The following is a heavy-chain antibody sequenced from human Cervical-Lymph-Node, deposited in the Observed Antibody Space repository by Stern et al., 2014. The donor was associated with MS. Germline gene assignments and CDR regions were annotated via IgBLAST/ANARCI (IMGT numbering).Heavy chain of an antibody. CDR3: AAGVRYSRGWHWNYFDY. J-gene: IGHJ4*02. D-gene: IGHD6-19*01. Sequence: QVQLMQSGAEVKKPGASVKVSCKVSGYTLTELSMHWVRQAPGKGLEWMGGFDPKDGETISAQKFQGRVTMTVDTSTDTAYMELSSLRSEDTAVYYCAAGVRYSRGWHWNYFDYWGQGTLVTVSS. CDR1: GYTLTELS. V-gene: IGHV1-24*01. CDR2: FDPKDGET.